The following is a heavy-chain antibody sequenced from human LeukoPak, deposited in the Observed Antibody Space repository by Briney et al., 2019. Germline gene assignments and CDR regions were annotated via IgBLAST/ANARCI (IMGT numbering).Heavy chain of an antibody. V-gene: IGHV3-48*03. CDR3: ARDPFSFSRQLGNS. Sequence: PGGSLRLSCAASGFTFSSYEMNWVRQAPGKGLEWVSYISSSGSTIYYADSVKGRFTISRDNSKNTLYLLMNSLRAEDTAVYYCARDPFSFSRQLGNSGGQGTLVTVSS. J-gene: IGHJ4*02. CDR2: ISSSGSTI. D-gene: IGHD6-6*01. CDR1: GFTFSSYE.